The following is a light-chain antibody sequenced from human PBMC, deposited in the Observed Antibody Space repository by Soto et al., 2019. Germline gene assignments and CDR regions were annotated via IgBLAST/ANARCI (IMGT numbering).Light chain of an antibody. CDR2: KAS. V-gene: IGKV1-5*03. Sequence: DIQMTQSPSTLSASVGDRVTITCRASQSISSWLAWYQQKPGKAPKLLIYKASSLESGVPLRFSGSGSGTELTLTISSLQPDDFAPYYCQQYHSYWTFGQGTKVEIK. J-gene: IGKJ1*01. CDR1: QSISSW. CDR3: QQYHSYWT.